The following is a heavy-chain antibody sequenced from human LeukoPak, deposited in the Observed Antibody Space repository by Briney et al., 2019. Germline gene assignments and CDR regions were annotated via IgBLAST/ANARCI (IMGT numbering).Heavy chain of an antibody. CDR3: AKERYSSSSNYFDY. Sequence: PGGSLRLSCAASGFTLSSYAMSWVRQAPGKGLEWVSAISGSGGSTYYAGSVKGRFTISRDNSKNTLYLQMNSLRAEDTAVYYCAKERYSSSSNYFDYWGQGTLVTVSS. D-gene: IGHD6-6*01. V-gene: IGHV3-23*01. CDR2: ISGSGGST. CDR1: GFTLSSYA. J-gene: IGHJ4*02.